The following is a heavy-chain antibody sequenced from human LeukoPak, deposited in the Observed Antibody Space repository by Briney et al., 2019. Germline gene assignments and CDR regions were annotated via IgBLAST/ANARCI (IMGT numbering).Heavy chain of an antibody. CDR3: AKDSYGSTSCYGDLGYFDY. CDR2: IWYGRTNN. CDR1: GFTYSSYR. Sequence: GGPLTLPCAASGFTYSSYRMLWPRDATGKALVGVAVIWYGRTNNYYADSMKGRFTISRAKYKITLNLQMNSLRAEDTAVYSCAKDSYGSTSCYGDLGYFDYWGQGTLVTVSS. V-gene: IGHV3-33*03. J-gene: IGHJ4*02. D-gene: IGHD2-2*01.